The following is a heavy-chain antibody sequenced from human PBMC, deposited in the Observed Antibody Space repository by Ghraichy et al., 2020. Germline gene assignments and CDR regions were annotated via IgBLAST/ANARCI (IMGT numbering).Heavy chain of an antibody. V-gene: IGHV4-59*01. J-gene: IGHJ4*02. Sequence: GSLSLTCTVSGGSISSYYWSWIRQPPGKGLEWIGYIYYSGSTNYNPSLKSRVTISVDTSKNQFSLKLSSVTAADTAVYYCARFRTVTRYYFDYWGQGTLVTVSS. D-gene: IGHD4-11*01. CDR3: ARFRTVTRYYFDY. CDR1: GGSISSYY. CDR2: IYYSGST.